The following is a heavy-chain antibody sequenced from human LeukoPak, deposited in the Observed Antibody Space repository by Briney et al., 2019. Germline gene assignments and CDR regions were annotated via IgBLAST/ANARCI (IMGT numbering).Heavy chain of an antibody. CDR2: FDPEDGKP. CDR3: ATDFLGFDP. CDR1: GSTLTELS. V-gene: IGHV1-24*01. J-gene: IGHJ5*02. Sequence: ASVKVSCKVSGSTLTELSMHWVRQAPGEGLEWMGGFDPEDGKPIYAQKFQGRVTMTEDTSTDTVHMELSSLRSEDTAVYYCATDFLGFDPWGQGTLVTVSS. D-gene: IGHD2/OR15-2a*01.